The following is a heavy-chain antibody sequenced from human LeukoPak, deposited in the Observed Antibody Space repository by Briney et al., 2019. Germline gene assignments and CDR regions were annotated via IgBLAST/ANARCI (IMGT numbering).Heavy chain of an antibody. D-gene: IGHD3-3*01. J-gene: IGHJ4*02. CDR3: ARARNNYDESGYSALDH. CDR1: GFSFSSLG. Sequence: GGSLRLSCTASGFSFSSLGMHWVRQAPGKGLEWVASLWYNGINKYYADSVKGRFTISRDNSKNTLYLQMDSLRAEDTAMFYCARARNNYDESGYSALDHWGQGTLVTVSS. CDR2: LWYNGINK. V-gene: IGHV3-33*01.